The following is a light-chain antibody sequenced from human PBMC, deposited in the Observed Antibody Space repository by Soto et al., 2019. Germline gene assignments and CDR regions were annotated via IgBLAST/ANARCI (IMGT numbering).Light chain of an antibody. CDR1: NRDVGGYDY. V-gene: IGLV2-8*01. CDR2: EVT. Sequence: QPVLTQPPSASGSPGQSVTISCTGINRDVGGYDYVSWYQQLPGKAPKLIIYEVTKRPSGVPNRFSGSKSGDTASLTVSGLQAEDEADYYCGAFTGRNNWVFGGGTKLTVL. CDR3: GAFTGRNNWV. J-gene: IGLJ3*02.